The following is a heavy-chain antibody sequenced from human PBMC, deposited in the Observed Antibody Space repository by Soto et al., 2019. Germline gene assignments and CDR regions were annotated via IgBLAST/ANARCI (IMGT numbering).Heavy chain of an antibody. CDR1: GYTFTAFY. V-gene: IGHV1-2*02. D-gene: IGHD3-9*01. Sequence: QAQLVQSGSEVKKPGASVKVSCQASGYTFTAFYMNWVRQAPGQGLEWIGWVNPNTGVTKYAQKFQGRVTMTRDTSINTAYMELSGLTSDDTAVYYCTTLRLDPWGQGTLVTVSS. CDR2: VNPNTGVT. CDR3: TTLRLDP. J-gene: IGHJ5*02.